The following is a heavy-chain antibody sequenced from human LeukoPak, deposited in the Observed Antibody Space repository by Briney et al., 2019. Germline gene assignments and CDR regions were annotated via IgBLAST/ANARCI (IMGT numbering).Heavy chain of an antibody. V-gene: IGHV3-23*01. D-gene: IGHD3-10*01. CDR3: AKAGQYYYYGMDV. CDR2: FSAGGNRT. CDR1: GFTFRDYA. J-gene: IGHJ6*02. Sequence: TGGSLRLSCAASGFTFRDYAMTWVRQAPGKGPEWVSTFSAGGNRTYYADSVKGRFTISRDNSKNTLRLQMNSLRAEDTAVYYCAKAGQYYYYGMDVWGQGTTVTVSS.